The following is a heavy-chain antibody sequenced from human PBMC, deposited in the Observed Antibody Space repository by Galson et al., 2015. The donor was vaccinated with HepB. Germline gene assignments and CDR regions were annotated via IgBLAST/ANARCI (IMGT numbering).Heavy chain of an antibody. D-gene: IGHD3-22*01. Sequence: SVKVSCKASGYIFTYYGISWVRQAPGQGLEWMGWISVYNGNTNYATKFQGRVTMTTDTSTSTAYMELRSLRSDDTAVYYCARDPYYDSSGYPLATNWFDPWGQGTLVTVAS. CDR2: ISVYNGNT. V-gene: IGHV1-18*04. J-gene: IGHJ5*02. CDR1: GYIFTYYG. CDR3: ARDPYYDSSGYPLATNWFDP.